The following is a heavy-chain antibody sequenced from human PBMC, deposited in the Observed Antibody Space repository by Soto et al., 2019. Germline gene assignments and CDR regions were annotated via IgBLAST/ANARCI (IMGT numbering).Heavy chain of an antibody. CDR2: INSDGSST. CDR1: GFTFSSYW. D-gene: IGHD6-13*01. Sequence: PGGSLRPSCAASGFTFSSYWMHWVRQAPGKGLVWVSRINSDGSSTSYADSVKGRFTISRDNAKNTLYLQMNSLRAEDTAVYYCARSDSSSAWFDPWGQGTLVTVSS. CDR3: ARSDSSSAWFDP. V-gene: IGHV3-74*01. J-gene: IGHJ5*02.